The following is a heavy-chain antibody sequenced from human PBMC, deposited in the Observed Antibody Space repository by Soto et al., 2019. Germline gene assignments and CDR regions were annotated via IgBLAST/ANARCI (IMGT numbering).Heavy chain of an antibody. CDR3: ARDIVEGGGYDFLERYYYGMDV. V-gene: IGHV1-69*13. D-gene: IGHD5-12*01. Sequence: GASVKVSCKASGGTFSSYAISWVRQAPGQGLEWMGGIIPIFGTANYAQKFQGRVTITADESTSTAYMELSSLRSEDTAVYYCARDIVEGGGYDFLERYYYGMDVWGQGTTVTVSS. CDR1: GGTFSSYA. J-gene: IGHJ6*02. CDR2: IIPIFGTA.